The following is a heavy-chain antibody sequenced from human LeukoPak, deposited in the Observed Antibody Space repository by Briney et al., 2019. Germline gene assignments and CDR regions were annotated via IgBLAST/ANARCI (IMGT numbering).Heavy chain of an antibody. J-gene: IGHJ6*03. Sequence: GGSLRLSCAASGFTFSSYAMSWVRQAPGKGLEWVSAISGSGGSTYYADSVKGRFTISRDNSKNTLYLQMNSLRAEDTAVYYCAKDGPQPPGGELVMGYMDVWGKGTTVTVSS. V-gene: IGHV3-23*01. D-gene: IGHD3-22*01. CDR2: ISGSGGST. CDR3: AKDGPQPPGGELVMGYMDV. CDR1: GFTFSSYA.